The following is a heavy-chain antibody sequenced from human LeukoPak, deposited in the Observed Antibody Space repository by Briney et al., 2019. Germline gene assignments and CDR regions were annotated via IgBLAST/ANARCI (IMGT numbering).Heavy chain of an antibody. D-gene: IGHD2-2*01. CDR3: ARLGIGVVPSAMLGDYYFDY. CDR2: VYYSGAT. J-gene: IGHJ4*02. CDR1: GGSISAYY. Sequence: SESLSLTCTVSGGSISAYYWSWIRQPPGEGQEWIGYVYYSGATNYNPSLKSRVNISVDTSKNQFSLKLTSVTAADTAVYYCARLGIGVVPSAMLGDYYFDYWGQGTLVTVSS. V-gene: IGHV4-59*08.